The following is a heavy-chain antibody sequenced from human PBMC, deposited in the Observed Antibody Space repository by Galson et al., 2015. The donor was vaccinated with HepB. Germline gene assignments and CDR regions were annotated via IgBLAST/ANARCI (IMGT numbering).Heavy chain of an antibody. CDR2: INQDGSET. CDR3: ATFGSGSYSY. J-gene: IGHJ4*02. Sequence: SLRLSCAASGFSLSASFSRYWMTWVRRTPGKGLECLANINQDGSETFYVDSVKGRFTISRDNAKNSLYLQMNSLRGEDTAVYYCATFGSGSYSYWGQGTLVTVSS. D-gene: IGHD3-10*01. CDR1: GFSLSASFSRYW. V-gene: IGHV3-7*03.